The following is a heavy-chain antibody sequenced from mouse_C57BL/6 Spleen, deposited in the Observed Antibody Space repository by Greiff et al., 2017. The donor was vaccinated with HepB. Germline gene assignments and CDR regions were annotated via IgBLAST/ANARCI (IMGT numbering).Heavy chain of an antibody. D-gene: IGHD1-1*01. CDR2: ISNGGGST. Sequence: EVKLMESGGGLVQPGGSLKLSCAASGFTFSDYYMYWVRQTPEKRLEWFAYISNGGGSTYYPDTVKGRFTISRDNAKNTLYLQMSRLKSEDTAMYYCARGDYYGSTLYYYAMDYWGQGTSVTVSS. CDR1: GFTFSDYY. V-gene: IGHV5-12*01. CDR3: ARGDYYGSTLYYYAMDY. J-gene: IGHJ4*01.